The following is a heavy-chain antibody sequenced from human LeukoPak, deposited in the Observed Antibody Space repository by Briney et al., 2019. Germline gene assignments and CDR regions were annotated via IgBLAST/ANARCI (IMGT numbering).Heavy chain of an antibody. CDR1: GFTFKHYG. CDR2: INWNGGCT. V-gene: IGHV3-9*01. J-gene: IGHJ6*02. D-gene: IGHD1-26*01. CDR3: AKHLRATNTYIFFGLDV. Sequence: GGSLRLSCAATGFTFKHYGMHWVRQPPGKGLEWVSGINWNGGCTDYADSVKGRFTISRDNAKDSLYLQMTSLRPEDTALYYCAKHLRATNTYIFFGLDVWGQGTTVTVSS.